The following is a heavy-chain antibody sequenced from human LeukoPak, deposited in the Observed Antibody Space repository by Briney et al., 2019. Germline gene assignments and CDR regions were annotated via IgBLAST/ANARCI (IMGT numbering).Heavy chain of an antibody. CDR2: IPPSGSP. Sequence: DPLSLTSSLYGQSFSRYYWRSIRPPPGNGPESIGEIPPSGSPSYHPSLNGRVTTSVDPSKSPFSLKLSSVTATDTAVYYCARGTHTYYDRAPVDYWGQGTLVTASP. V-gene: IGHV4-34*01. D-gene: IGHD3-22*01. CDR1: GQSFSRYY. J-gene: IGHJ4*02. CDR3: ARGTHTYYDRAPVDY.